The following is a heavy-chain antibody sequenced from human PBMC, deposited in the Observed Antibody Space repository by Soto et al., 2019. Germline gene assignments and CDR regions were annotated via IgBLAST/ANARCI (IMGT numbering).Heavy chain of an antibody. CDR3: ARALGGYYGVDV. V-gene: IGHV3-30*09. CDR1: GFTFSSYS. J-gene: IGHJ6*02. CDR2: IAYDGNNK. Sequence: PVGSLRLSCAASGFTFSSYSIHWVRQAPGKGLEWAGVIAYDGNNKYYADSVKGRFAISRDNSKNTLFLQMNSLGAEDMAVYYCARALGGYYGVDVWGQGTSVTVSS.